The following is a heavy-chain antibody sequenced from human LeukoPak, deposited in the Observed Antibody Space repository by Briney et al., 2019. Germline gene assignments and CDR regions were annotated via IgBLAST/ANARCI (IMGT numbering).Heavy chain of an antibody. CDR2: IRYDGSKI. V-gene: IGHV3-30*02. CDR3: VNRNWGLPFDY. D-gene: IGHD7-27*01. CDR1: GFTFSTYG. Sequence: GGSLRLSCATSGFTFSTYGMHWVRQAPGKGLEWVAFIRYDGSKIQYADSVKGRFTISRDNSKNTLYPQMNSLRVEDTAVYYCVNRNWGLPFDYWGQGTLVTVSS. J-gene: IGHJ4*02.